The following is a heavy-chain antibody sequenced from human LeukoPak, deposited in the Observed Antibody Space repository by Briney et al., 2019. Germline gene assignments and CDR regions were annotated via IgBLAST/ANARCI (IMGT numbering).Heavy chain of an antibody. V-gene: IGHV1-8*03. Sequence: ASVKVSCKASGGTFSSYAISWVRQATGQGLEWMGWMNPNRGNTGYAQKFQGRVTITRNTSISTAYMELSSLRSEDTAVYYCARLNQLLYRVRYFDYWGQGTLVTVSS. CDR1: GGTFSSYA. J-gene: IGHJ4*02. D-gene: IGHD2-2*02. CDR2: MNPNRGNT. CDR3: ARLNQLLYRVRYFDY.